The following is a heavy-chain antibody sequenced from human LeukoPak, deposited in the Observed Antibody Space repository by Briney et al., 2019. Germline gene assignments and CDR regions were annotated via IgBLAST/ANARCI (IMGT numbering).Heavy chain of an antibody. CDR2: INHSGST. Sequence: SETLSLTCAVYGGSFSGYYWSWIRQPRGKGLEWIGEINHSGSTNYNPSLKSRVTISVDTSKNQFSLKLSSVTAADTAVYYCARGLATVTPFDYWGQGTLVTVSS. J-gene: IGHJ4*02. V-gene: IGHV4-34*01. D-gene: IGHD4-17*01. CDR3: ARGLATVTPFDY. CDR1: GGSFSGYY.